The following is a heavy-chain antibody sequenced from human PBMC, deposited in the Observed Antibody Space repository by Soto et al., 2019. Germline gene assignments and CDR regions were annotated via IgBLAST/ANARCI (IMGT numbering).Heavy chain of an antibody. V-gene: IGHV3-74*01. Sequence: VQLVESGGGLVQPGGSLRLSFAASGYTFSDFLMHWVRQVPGKGLVWVSRINSDGSTTDYADSVKGRFTISRDNAKNTLYLQMNNLRAEDTAVYYCAREGWAVAEIWGRGTRVTVSS. D-gene: IGHD6-19*01. CDR2: INSDGSTT. CDR1: GYTFSDFL. CDR3: AREGWAVAEI. J-gene: IGHJ4*02.